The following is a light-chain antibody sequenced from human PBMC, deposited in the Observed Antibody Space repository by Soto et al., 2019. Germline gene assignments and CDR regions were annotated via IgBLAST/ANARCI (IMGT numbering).Light chain of an antibody. CDR3: SSYTRSDTLL. CDR2: EVS. V-gene: IGLV2-14*01. CDR1: NSDIGDYNY. Sequence: QSALTQPASVSGSPGQSVTISCTGTNSDIGDYNYVSWYQQHPGKAPKLMIYEVSNRPSGVSDRFSGSKSGNTASLTISGLQAEDEADYYCSSYTRSDTLLFGGGTKVTVL. J-gene: IGLJ3*02.